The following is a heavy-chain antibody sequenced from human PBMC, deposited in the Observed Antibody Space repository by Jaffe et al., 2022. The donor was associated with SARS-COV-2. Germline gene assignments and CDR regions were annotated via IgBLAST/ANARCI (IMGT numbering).Heavy chain of an antibody. V-gene: IGHV3-30*18. Sequence: QVQLVESGGGVVQPGRSLRLSCAASGFTFSSYGMHWVRQAPGKGLEWVAVISYDGSNKYYADSVKGRFTISRDNSKNTLYLQMNSLRAEDTAVYYCAKDARAYPYYYDSSGQPLYYFDYWGQGTLVTVSS. J-gene: IGHJ4*02. CDR1: GFTFSSYG. CDR2: ISYDGSNK. CDR3: AKDARAYPYYYDSSGQPLYYFDY. D-gene: IGHD3-22*01.